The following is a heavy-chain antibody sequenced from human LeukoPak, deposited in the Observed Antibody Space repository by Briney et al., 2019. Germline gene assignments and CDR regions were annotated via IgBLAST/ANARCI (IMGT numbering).Heavy chain of an antibody. CDR2: INWNGGST. CDR1: GFTFDDYG. D-gene: IGHD6-13*01. Sequence: GGSLRLSCAASGFTFDDYGMSWVRQVPGKGLEWVSSINWNGGSTGYADSVKGRFTISRDNAKNSLYLQMNSLRAEDTAVYYCGRPYSGSWGVGAFNIWGQGTTVTVSS. J-gene: IGHJ3*02. CDR3: GRPYSGSWGVGAFNI. V-gene: IGHV3-20*04.